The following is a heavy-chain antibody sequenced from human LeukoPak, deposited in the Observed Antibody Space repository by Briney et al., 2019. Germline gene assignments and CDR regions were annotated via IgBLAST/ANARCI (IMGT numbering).Heavy chain of an antibody. Sequence: ASVKVSCKASGYTFTSYDINWVRQATGQGLEWMGWMDPNSGNTGYAQKFQGRVTMTRNTSISTAYMELSSLRSEDTAVYYCARPGEVWYNWFDPWGQGTLVTVSS. D-gene: IGHD1-26*01. CDR2: MDPNSGNT. J-gene: IGHJ5*02. V-gene: IGHV1-8*01. CDR3: ARPGEVWYNWFDP. CDR1: GYTFTSYD.